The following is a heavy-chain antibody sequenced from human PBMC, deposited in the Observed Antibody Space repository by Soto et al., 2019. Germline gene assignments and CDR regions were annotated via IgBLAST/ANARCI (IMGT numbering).Heavy chain of an antibody. CDR2: IYHTGST. CDR1: GGSISSGGYS. CDR3: ARGLFSETHYSGGWYFFDY. J-gene: IGHJ4*02. V-gene: IGHV4-30-2*01. D-gene: IGHD1-26*01. Sequence: SETLSLTCAVSGGSISSGGYSWSWIRQPPGKGLEWIGYIYHTGSTYYSPSLKGRVTISVDTSNNEFFLELSSVTAADTAVYYCARGLFSETHYSGGWYFFDYWGQGTLVTVSS.